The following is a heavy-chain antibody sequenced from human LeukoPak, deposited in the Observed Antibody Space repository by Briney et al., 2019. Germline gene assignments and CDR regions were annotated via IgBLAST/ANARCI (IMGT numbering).Heavy chain of an antibody. CDR2: IKQDGSEK. J-gene: IGHJ3*02. D-gene: IGHD3-3*01. CDR3: ARGTTPSFYDFWSVDAFDI. V-gene: IGHV3-7*01. Sequence: GGSLRLSCAASGFTFSSYWMSWVRQAPGKGLEWVANIKQDGSEKYYVDSVKGRFTISRDNAKNSLYLQMNSLRAEDTAVYYCARGTTPSFYDFWSVDAFDIWGQGTMVTVSS. CDR1: GFTFSSYW.